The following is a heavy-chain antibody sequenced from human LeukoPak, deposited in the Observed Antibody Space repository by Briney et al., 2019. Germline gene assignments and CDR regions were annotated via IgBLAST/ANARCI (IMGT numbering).Heavy chain of an antibody. CDR1: GGSISSYY. J-gene: IGHJ4*02. V-gene: IGHV4-4*07. D-gene: IGHD3-22*01. Sequence: SETLSLTCTVSGGSISSYYWSWIRQPAGKGLEWIGSIYHSGSTYYNPSLQSRVTISLDTSKNQFSLKVSSVTAADTAVYYCAREDTTIYYAFDLWGQGTLVTVSS. CDR2: IYHSGST. CDR3: AREDTTIYYAFDL.